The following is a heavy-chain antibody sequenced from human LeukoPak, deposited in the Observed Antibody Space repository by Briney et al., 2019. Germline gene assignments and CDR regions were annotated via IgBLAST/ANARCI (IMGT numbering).Heavy chain of an antibody. D-gene: IGHD3-10*01. J-gene: IGHJ4*02. CDR2: IYPGDSDT. Sequence: PGESLKISCKGSGYSFADSWIGWVRPMPGKGLEWMGIIYPGDSDTRYSPSFQGQVSISVDKSISTAYLQWSTLKASDTAMYYCARQYGRPFDYWGQGTLVTVSS. CDR1: GYSFADSW. V-gene: IGHV5-51*01. CDR3: ARQYGRPFDY.